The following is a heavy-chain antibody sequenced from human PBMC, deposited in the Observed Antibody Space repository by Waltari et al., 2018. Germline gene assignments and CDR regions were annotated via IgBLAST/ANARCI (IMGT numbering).Heavy chain of an antibody. V-gene: IGHV4-59*01. CDR1: GGSISSYY. D-gene: IGHD4-17*01. J-gene: IGHJ4*02. CDR3: ARADYGGNFFIDY. Sequence: QVQLQESGPGLVKPSETLSLTCTVSGGSISSYYWSWIRQPPGKGLEWIGYIYYSGSTNYNPFLKSRVTISVDTSKNQFSLKLSSVTAADTAVYYCARADYGGNFFIDYWGQGTLVTVSS. CDR2: IYYSGST.